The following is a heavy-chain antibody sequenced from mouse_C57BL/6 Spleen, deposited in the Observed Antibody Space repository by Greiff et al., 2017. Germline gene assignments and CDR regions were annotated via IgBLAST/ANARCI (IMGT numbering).Heavy chain of an antibody. D-gene: IGHD2-4*01. Sequence: VQLVESGAELVKPGASVKLSCKASGYTFTEYTIHWVKQRSGQGLEWIGWFYPGSGSIKYNEKFKAKATLTAVKSSSTGYMELSRLTSEDSAGYFCARHEAYYDYDVAGVAYWGQGTLVTVSA. V-gene: IGHV1-62-2*01. J-gene: IGHJ3*01. CDR3: ARHEAYYDYDVAGVAY. CDR2: FYPGSGSI. CDR1: GYTFTEYT.